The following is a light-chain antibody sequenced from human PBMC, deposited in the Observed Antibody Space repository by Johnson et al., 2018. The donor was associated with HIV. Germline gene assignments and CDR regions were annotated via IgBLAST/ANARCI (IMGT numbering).Light chain of an antibody. CDR1: SSNIGNNY. Sequence: QSALTQPPSVSAAPGQKVTISCSGSSSNIGNNYVSWYQQLPGTAPKLLIYENNKRPSGIPDRFSGSKSGTSATLGITGLQTGDEADYYYGTWDSSLSALYVFGTGPKVTGL. V-gene: IGLV1-51*02. J-gene: IGLJ1*01. CDR2: ENN. CDR3: GTWDSSLSALYV.